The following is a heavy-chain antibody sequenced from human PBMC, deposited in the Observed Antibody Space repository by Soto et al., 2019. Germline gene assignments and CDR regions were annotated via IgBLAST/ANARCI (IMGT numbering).Heavy chain of an antibody. CDR3: ASPGAMVRGALDAFDI. V-gene: IGHV4-34*01. J-gene: IGHJ3*02. D-gene: IGHD3-10*01. Sequence: SRVTISVDTSKNQFSLKLSSVTAADTAVYYCASPGAMVRGALDAFDIWGQGTMVTVSS.